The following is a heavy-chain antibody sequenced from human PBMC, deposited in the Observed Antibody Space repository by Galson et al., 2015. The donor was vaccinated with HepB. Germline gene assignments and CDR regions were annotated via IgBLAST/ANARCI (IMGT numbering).Heavy chain of an antibody. CDR2: MNCNNGGT. V-gene: IGHV1-2*02. CDR1: GYTFTSYG. Sequence: SVKVSCKASGYTFTSYGISWVRQAPGQGLEWMGWMNCNNGGTKYAQKFQGRVTMTRDTSISTAYMDLSSLRSDDTAVYYCAKEKKKYFDSWGQGTLITVSS. CDR3: AKEKKKYFDS. J-gene: IGHJ4*02.